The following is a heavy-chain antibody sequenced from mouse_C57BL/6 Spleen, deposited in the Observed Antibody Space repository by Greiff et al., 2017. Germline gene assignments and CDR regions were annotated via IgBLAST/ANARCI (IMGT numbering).Heavy chain of an antibody. J-gene: IGHJ3*01. CDR3: ARKGTHDGYYPFAY. Sequence: QVQLQQPGAELVMPGASVKLSCKASGYTFPSYWMHWVKQRPGQGLAWIGEIDPSDSYTNYNQKFKGKSTLTVDNSSSTAYMQLSSLTSEDSAVYYCARKGTHDGYYPFAYWGQGTLVTVSA. V-gene: IGHV1-69*01. D-gene: IGHD2-3*01. CDR2: IDPSDSYT. CDR1: GYTFPSYW.